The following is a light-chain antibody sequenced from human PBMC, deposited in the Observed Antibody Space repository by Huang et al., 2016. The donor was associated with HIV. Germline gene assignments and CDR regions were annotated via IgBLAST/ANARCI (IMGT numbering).Light chain of an antibody. CDR1: QTVDH. Sequence: EIVLTQSPVTLSLSPGERATLSCRASQTVDHLAWYQQKPGQAPRRLSDGASTRAPGISDRFSGSGSGTDFTLIISRLELEDFAVYYCQQYGSTPRTFGQGTKVDI. CDR3: QQYGSTPRT. J-gene: IGKJ1*01. V-gene: IGKV3-20*01. CDR2: GAS.